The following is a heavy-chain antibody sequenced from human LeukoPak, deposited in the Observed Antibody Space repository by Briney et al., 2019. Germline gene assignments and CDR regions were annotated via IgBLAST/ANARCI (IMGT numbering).Heavy chain of an antibody. J-gene: IGHJ6*02. Sequence: ASENVSCMACGDTCTSYYMHWVRQAPGQGLGWMGIINHSTSSTSYAQKFQGRVTMTRDTSTSTVYMELSSLRSEDTAVYYCARDAPNYDILTGSYYYYGMDVWGQGTTVTVSS. D-gene: IGHD3-9*01. CDR1: GDTCTSYY. CDR3: ARDAPNYDILTGSYYYYGMDV. CDR2: INHSTSST. V-gene: IGHV1-46*01.